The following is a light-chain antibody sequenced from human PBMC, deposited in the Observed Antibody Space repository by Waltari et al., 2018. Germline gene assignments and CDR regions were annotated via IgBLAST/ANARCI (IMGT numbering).Light chain of an antibody. V-gene: IGLV2-11*01. CDR3: CSYAGSSYV. CDR1: SRDVGGYNY. CDR2: DVS. J-gene: IGLJ1*01. Sequence: QSALTQPHSVSGSPGPSVTISCTGTSRDVGGYNYVSWYQQHPGKAPKLMIYDVSKRPSGVPDRFSGSKSGNTASLTISGLQAEDEADYYCCSYAGSSYVFGTGTKVTVL.